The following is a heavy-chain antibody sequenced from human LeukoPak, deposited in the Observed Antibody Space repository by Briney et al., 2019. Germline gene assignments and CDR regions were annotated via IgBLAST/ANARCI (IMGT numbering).Heavy chain of an antibody. CDR3: APPPQQQLAPE. Sequence: GGSLRLSCAASGFTFSSYWMHWVRQAPGKGLVWVSRINTDGSSTSYADSVKGRFTISRDNAKNTLYLQMNSLRAEDTAVYYCAPPPQQQLAPEWGQGTLVTVSS. CDR2: INTDGSST. V-gene: IGHV3-74*01. CDR1: GFTFSSYW. J-gene: IGHJ4*02. D-gene: IGHD6-13*01.